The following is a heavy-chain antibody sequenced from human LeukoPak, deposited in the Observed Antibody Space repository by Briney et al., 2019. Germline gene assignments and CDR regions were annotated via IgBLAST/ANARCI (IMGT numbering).Heavy chain of an antibody. J-gene: IGHJ4*02. CDR3: ARRLGIAAAGPIDY. V-gene: IGHV4-39*01. CDR1: GGSISSSSYY. CDR2: IYYSGST. D-gene: IGHD6-13*01. Sequence: SETLSLTCTVSGGSISSSSYYWGWIRQPPGKGLEWIGSIYYSGSTYYNPSLKSRVTISVDTSKNQFSLKLSSVTAADTAVYYCARRLGIAAAGPIDYWGQGTLVTVSS.